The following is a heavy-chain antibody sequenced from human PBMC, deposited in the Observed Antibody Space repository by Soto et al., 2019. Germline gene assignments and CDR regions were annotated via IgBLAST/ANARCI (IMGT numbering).Heavy chain of an antibody. CDR3: ARGYCTTTICDPWFDP. J-gene: IGHJ5*02. CDR1: GYAFTIYW. V-gene: IGHV5-51*01. D-gene: IGHD2-2*01. CDR2: IYPGDSET. Sequence: GESLKISCQASGYAFTIYWIAWVRQMPGKGLEWMGIIYPGDSETRYSPSFQGQVTISADKSITTAYLQWSSLKASDTAMYFCARGYCTTTICDPWFDPWGQGTLVTVSS.